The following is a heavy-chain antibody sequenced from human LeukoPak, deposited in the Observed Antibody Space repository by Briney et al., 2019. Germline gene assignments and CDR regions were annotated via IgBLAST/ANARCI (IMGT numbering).Heavy chain of an antibody. V-gene: IGHV1-46*01. CDR3: ASNPDPGYSGYGNAYYYYYMDV. CDR2: INPSGGST. Sequence: ASVKVSCKASGYTFTSYYMHWVRQAPGQGLEWMGIINPSGGSTSYAQKFQGRVTITTDESTSTAYMELSSLRSEDTAVYYCASNPDPGYSGYGNAYYYYYMDVWGKGTTVTVSS. CDR1: GYTFTSYY. J-gene: IGHJ6*03. D-gene: IGHD5-12*01.